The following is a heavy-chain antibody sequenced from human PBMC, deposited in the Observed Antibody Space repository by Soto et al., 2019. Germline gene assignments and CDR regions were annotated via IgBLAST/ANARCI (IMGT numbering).Heavy chain of an antibody. D-gene: IGHD4-17*01. Sequence: QVQLVESGGGVVQPGRSLRLSCAASGFTFSSYGMHWVRQAPGKGLEWVAVISYDGSNKYYADSVKGRFTISRDNSKNTLYLQMNSLRAEDTAVYYCAKGYGDYRPADAFDIWGQGTMVTVSS. CDR3: AKGYGDYRPADAFDI. CDR1: GFTFSSYG. V-gene: IGHV3-30*18. CDR2: ISYDGSNK. J-gene: IGHJ3*02.